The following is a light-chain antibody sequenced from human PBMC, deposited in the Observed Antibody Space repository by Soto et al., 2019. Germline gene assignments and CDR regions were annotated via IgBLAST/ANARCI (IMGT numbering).Light chain of an antibody. CDR3: QEYSQWPLFT. J-gene: IGKJ3*01. V-gene: IGKV3-15*01. Sequence: EIVVTQSPGILSVSPGDRATLSCRASQSVGRNLAWYQQKPGQAPTLLIYAASTRATGLPARFSGSGSGTDFTLTISSLQSEDFAVYYCQEYSQWPLFTFGPGTRVD. CDR2: AAS. CDR1: QSVGRN.